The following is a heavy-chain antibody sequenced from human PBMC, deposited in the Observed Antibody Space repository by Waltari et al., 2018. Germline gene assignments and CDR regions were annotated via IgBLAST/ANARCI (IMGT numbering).Heavy chain of an antibody. CDR2: INHSRST. D-gene: IGHD1-26*01. Sequence: QVQLQQWGAGLLKPSETLSLTCAVYGGSFSGYSWSWIRQPPGKGLEWIGEINHSRSTNYNPSLKSRVTISVDTSKNQFSLKLSSVTAADTAVYYCARSYYGIWNYWGQGTLVTVSS. V-gene: IGHV4-34*01. J-gene: IGHJ4*02. CDR1: GGSFSGYS. CDR3: ARSYYGIWNY.